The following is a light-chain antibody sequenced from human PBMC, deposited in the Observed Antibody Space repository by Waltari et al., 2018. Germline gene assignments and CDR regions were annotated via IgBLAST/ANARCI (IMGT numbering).Light chain of an antibody. CDR1: SGHTSNI. V-gene: IGLV4-69*01. Sequence: QLVLTQSPSASASLGASVKLTCTLDSGHTSNIIASLQQHPQKGPRFLMKINSDGSHSKGDEIPDRFSGSSSGAERYLTISSLQSEDEADYYCQTGGHGTWVFGGGTKLTVL. CDR3: QTGGHGTWV. J-gene: IGLJ3*02. CDR2: INSDGSH.